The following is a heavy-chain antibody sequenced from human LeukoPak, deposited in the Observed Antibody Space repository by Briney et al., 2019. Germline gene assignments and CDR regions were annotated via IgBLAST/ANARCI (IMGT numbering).Heavy chain of an antibody. D-gene: IGHD2-15*01. CDR1: GFTFSSYW. CDR3: ARDRWELLSNSYHYCGLDV. J-gene: IGHJ6*02. V-gene: IGHV3-7*01. CDR2: IKQDGSEK. Sequence: GGSLRLSCAASGFTFSSYWMSWVRQAPGKGLEWVANIKQDGSEKCYVDSVKGRFTISRDNAKNSLYLQMNSLRAEDTAVYYCARDRWELLSNSYHYCGLDVWGQGTTVTVSS.